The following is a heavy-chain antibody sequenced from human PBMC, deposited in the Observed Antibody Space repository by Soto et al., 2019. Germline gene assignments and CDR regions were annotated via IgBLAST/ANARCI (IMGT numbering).Heavy chain of an antibody. J-gene: IGHJ4*02. CDR2: ISAHNGNT. V-gene: IGHV1-18*01. Sequence: QVHLVQSGAEVKKPGASVKVSCKASGYTFTSYGITWVRQAPGQGLEWTGWISAHNGNTDYAQKLQGRVIVTRDTSTSTYYIELRRLISDDTAVYYCERGRYGDYWGQGALVTVSS. CDR1: GYTFTSYG. CDR3: ERGRYGDY. D-gene: IGHD1-1*01.